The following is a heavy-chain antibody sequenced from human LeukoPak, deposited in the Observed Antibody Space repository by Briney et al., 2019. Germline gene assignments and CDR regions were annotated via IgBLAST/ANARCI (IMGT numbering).Heavy chain of an antibody. CDR1: GFTFSDYY. D-gene: IGHD3-3*01. V-gene: IGHV3-11*04. CDR3: AGGNFWSGYYRPYYFDY. Sequence: GGSLRLSCAASGFTFSDYYMTWIRQAPGKGLEWISYISSTAFTLYYADSVKGRFTISRDNAKNSVYLQMSGLRAEDTAVYYCAGGNFWSGYYRPYYFDYWGQGILVTVSS. J-gene: IGHJ4*02. CDR2: ISSTAFTL.